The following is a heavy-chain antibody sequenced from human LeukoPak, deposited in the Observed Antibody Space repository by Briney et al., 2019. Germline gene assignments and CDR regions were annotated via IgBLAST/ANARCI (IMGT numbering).Heavy chain of an antibody. CDR2: ISDDGRHN. CDR3: AKDEGGIAARPTLDY. V-gene: IGHV3-30*04. Sequence: SGGSLRLSCAASGFTFSTYAMNWVRQAPGKGLEWVAVISDDGRHNYYADSVKGRFTISRDNSKNTLYLQMNSLRAEDTAVYYCAKDEGGIAARPTLDYWGQGTLVTVSS. CDR1: GFTFSTYA. J-gene: IGHJ4*02. D-gene: IGHD6-6*01.